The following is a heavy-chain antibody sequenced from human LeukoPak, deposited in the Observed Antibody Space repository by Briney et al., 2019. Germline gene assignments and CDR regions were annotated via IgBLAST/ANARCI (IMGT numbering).Heavy chain of an antibody. CDR3: ARVRGPTVTTWYFDL. CDR1: GFTFSTHG. J-gene: IGHJ2*01. D-gene: IGHD4-17*01. V-gene: IGHV3-48*01. CDR2: ISPWSDTI. Sequence: GVSLRLSCGASGFTFSTHGMIWVRQAPGKGLEWVSYISPWSDTIYYADSVKGRFTISRDDARNSLYLQMHSLRAGDTAVYYCARVRGPTVTTWYFDLWGRGTLVTVSS.